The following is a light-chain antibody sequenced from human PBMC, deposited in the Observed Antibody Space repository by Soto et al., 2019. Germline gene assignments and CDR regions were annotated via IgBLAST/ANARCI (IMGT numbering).Light chain of an antibody. CDR2: DVS. Sequence: QSALTQPASVSGSPGQSITISCTGTSSDVGGYNYVSWYQQHPGKAPKLMIYDVSNRPSGVSNRFSGSKSGNTASLTTSGLQAEDEADYYCSSYTSSSTLVFGTASKLTVL. V-gene: IGLV2-14*01. J-gene: IGLJ1*01. CDR3: SSYTSSSTLV. CDR1: SSDVGGYNY.